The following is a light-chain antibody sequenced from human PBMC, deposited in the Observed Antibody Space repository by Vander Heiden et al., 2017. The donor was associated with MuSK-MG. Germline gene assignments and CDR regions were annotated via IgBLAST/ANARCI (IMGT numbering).Light chain of an antibody. CDR3: QQYNNWPPYT. CDR1: QSVSSN. J-gene: IGKJ2*01. CDR2: GAS. V-gene: IGKV3-15*01. Sequence: EIVMTQSPATLSVSPGERATLSCRASQSVSSNLAWYQQKPGQAPRLLIYGASTRATGVPARFSGSGYGTEFTLTISSRQSEDFALYYCQQYNNWPPYTFGQGTKLEIK.